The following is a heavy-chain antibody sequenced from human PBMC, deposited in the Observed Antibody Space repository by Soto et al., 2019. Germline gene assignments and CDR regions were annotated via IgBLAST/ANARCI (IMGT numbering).Heavy chain of an antibody. V-gene: IGHV3-21*01. CDR1: GFTFRSYS. D-gene: IGHD6-13*01. CDR2: ISSSSSYI. J-gene: IGHJ5*02. CDR3: ARGAPIAAAGTRFGWFDP. Sequence: GGSLRLSCAASGFTFRSYSMNWVRQAPGKGLEWVSSISSSSSYIYYADSVKGRFTISRDNAKNSLYLQMNSLRAEDTAVYYCARGAPIAAAGTRFGWFDPWGQGTLVTVSS.